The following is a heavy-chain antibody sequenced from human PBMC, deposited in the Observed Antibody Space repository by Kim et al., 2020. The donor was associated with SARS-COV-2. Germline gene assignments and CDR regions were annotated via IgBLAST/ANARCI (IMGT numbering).Heavy chain of an antibody. Sequence: ASVKVSCKASGYTFTSYYMHWVRQAPGQGLEWMGIINPSGGSTSYAQKFQGRVTMTRDTSTSTVYMELSSLRSEDTAVYYCARDGGFGSGSPDGYYYGMDVWGQGTTVTVSS. J-gene: IGHJ6*02. V-gene: IGHV1-46*01. CDR2: INPSGGST. CDR1: GYTFTSYY. D-gene: IGHD3-10*01. CDR3: ARDGGFGSGSPDGYYYGMDV.